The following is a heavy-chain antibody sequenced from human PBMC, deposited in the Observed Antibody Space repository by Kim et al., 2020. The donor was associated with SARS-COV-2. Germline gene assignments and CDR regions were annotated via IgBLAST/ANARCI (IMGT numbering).Heavy chain of an antibody. CDR3: AADPLYSSSWYPFYYYYYGMDV. V-gene: IGHV1-58*01. CDR1: GFTFTSSA. J-gene: IGHJ6*02. Sequence: SVKVSCKASGFTFTSSAVQWVRQARGQRLEWIGWIVVGSGNTNYAQKFQERVTITRDMSTSTAYMELSSLRSEDTAVYYCAADPLYSSSWYPFYYYYYGMDVWGQGTTVTVSS. CDR2: IVVGSGNT. D-gene: IGHD6-13*01.